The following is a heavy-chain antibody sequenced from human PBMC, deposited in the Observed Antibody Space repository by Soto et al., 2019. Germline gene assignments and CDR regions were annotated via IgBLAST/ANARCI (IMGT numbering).Heavy chain of an antibody. V-gene: IGHV1-69*10. Sequence: VKVSCKTSGGTFSTYPITWVRQAPGQGLEWMGRTIPILDITDYAQKFQGRVTITADKSTTTAYMELSSLKFEDTAVYYCARGGDGSGSESVCDIWGQGTMVTVSS. D-gene: IGHD3-22*01. J-gene: IGHJ3*02. CDR2: TIPILDIT. CDR3: ARGGDGSGSESVCDI. CDR1: GGTFSTYP.